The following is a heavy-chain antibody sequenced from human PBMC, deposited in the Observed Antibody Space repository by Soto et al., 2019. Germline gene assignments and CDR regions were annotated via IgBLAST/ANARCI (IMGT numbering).Heavy chain of an antibody. CDR3: AKGIVYYYDSIGYFAY. D-gene: IGHD3-22*01. Sequence: PGGSLRLSCAASGFTFRSYAMSWVRQAPGKGLEWVSAISGSGGSTYYADSVKGRFTISRDNSKITLYLQMNSLSAEDTAVYYCAKGIVYYYDSIGYFAYWGQGTLVTVSS. CDR1: GFTFRSYA. CDR2: ISGSGGST. J-gene: IGHJ4*02. V-gene: IGHV3-23*01.